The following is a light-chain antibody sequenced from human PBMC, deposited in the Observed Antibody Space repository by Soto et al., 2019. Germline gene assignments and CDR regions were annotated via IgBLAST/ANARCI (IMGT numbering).Light chain of an antibody. J-gene: IGKJ4*02. V-gene: IGKV1-27*01. CDR3: QHYNSSPLT. Sequence: DIQMTQSPSSLSASVGDRVTITCRASQGITTYLAWYQQKPGKAPKLLIYTASTLQSGVPSRFSGSGSGTDFTLTISSLQPEDVAAYYCQHYNSSPLTFGGGTKVEIK. CDR2: TAS. CDR1: QGITTY.